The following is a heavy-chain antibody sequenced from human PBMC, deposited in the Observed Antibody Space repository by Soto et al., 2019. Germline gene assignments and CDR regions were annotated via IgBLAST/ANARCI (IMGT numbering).Heavy chain of an antibody. CDR1: GFTFSRYA. CDR3: AKGATAESVDRGVILIRLNELDV. V-gene: IGHV3-23*01. CDR2: ISGSGAST. D-gene: IGHD3-10*01. J-gene: IGHJ6*02. Sequence: GGSLRLSCAASGFTFSRYAMTWVRRAPGKGPEWVSAISGSGASTFYAEPLEGRFTISRDNVKNILYLEMKRLRGDDTAVYYCAKGATAESVDRGVILIRLNELDVWGQGTTVTVSS.